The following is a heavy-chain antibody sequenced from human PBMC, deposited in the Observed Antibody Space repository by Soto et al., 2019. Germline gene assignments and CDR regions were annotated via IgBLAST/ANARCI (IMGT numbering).Heavy chain of an antibody. Sequence: QITLKESGPTLVKPTQTLTLTCTFSGFSLSTSGVGVGWIRQPPGKALEWLALIYWDGDKRYRPSLKSRLTTDKETSENQVVTTITNMDPVDTATYCCAHRLKEPGTYYAFWSGHVVSYCHSWGQGTRVTVSS. CDR3: AHRLKEPGTYYAFWSGHVVSYCHS. D-gene: IGHD3-3*01. J-gene: IGHJ4*02. CDR2: IYWDGDK. V-gene: IGHV2-5*02. CDR1: GFSLSTSGVG.